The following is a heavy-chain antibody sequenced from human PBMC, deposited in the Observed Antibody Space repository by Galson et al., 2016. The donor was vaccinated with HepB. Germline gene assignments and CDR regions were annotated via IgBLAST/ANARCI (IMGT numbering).Heavy chain of an antibody. CDR3: ARFVEPDTSVDL. V-gene: IGHV3-7*01. CDR1: GFTFSSHW. D-gene: IGHD1-14*01. CDR2: IKEDGTEK. J-gene: IGHJ4*02. Sequence: SLRLSCAASGFTFSSHWMSWVRQAPGKGLEWVANIKEDGTEKFHVESVRGRFTVSRDNTHNSLYLEMRSLRVDHTAVYFCARFVEPDTSVDLWGQGNLVTVSS.